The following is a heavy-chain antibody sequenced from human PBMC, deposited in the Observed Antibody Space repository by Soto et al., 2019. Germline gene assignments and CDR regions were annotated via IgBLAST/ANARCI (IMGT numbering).Heavy chain of an antibody. CDR3: ARAYYDFWSGYYTPNYYYYFMDV. CDR1: GGSISSYY. J-gene: IGHJ6*03. V-gene: IGHV4-59*01. Sequence: PPETLSLTCTVSGGSISSYYWSWIRQPPGKGLEWIGYIYYSGSTNYNPSLKSRVTISVDTSKNQFSLKLSSVTAADTAVYYCARAYYDFWSGYYTPNYYYYFMDVWGKGTTVTVSS. CDR2: IYYSGST. D-gene: IGHD3-3*01.